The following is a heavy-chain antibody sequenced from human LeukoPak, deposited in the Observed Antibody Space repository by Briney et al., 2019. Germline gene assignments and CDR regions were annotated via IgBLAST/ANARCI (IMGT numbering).Heavy chain of an antibody. D-gene: IGHD1-26*01. Sequence: SSETLSLTCTVSGGSISSYYWNWIRQPPGKGLEWIGYGSYGGSTDYNPSLKSRVTISVDTSKNQFSLKLSSVTAADTAVYYCARAYGSYSFDYWGQGTLVTVSS. J-gene: IGHJ4*02. CDR3: ARAYGSYSFDY. V-gene: IGHV4-59*01. CDR2: GSYGGST. CDR1: GGSISSYY.